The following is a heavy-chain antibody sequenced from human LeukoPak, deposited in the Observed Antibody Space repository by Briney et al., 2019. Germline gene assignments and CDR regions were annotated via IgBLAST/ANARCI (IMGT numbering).Heavy chain of an antibody. CDR1: GGSISSSSYY. CDR3: ARVGGYHRPVDY. J-gene: IGHJ4*02. D-gene: IGHD6-25*01. Sequence: PESLSLTRTVPGGSISSSSYYWGWLRQPPGAGLGWIGCIYYSGGTYINPSLKSGVTIPVETPKNPFSLTWRSLTPAETAVYYCARVGGYHRPVDYWGQGTLVTVSS. CDR2: IYYSGGT. V-gene: IGHV4-39*07.